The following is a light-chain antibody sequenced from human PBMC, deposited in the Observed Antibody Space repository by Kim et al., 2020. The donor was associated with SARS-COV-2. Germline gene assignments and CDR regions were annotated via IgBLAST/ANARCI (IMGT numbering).Light chain of an antibody. Sequence: APGKTARSTCGGNNIGSKSVHGYQQKPGQAPVLVIYYDSDRPSGIPERFSGSNSGNTATLTISRVEAGDEADYYCQVWDSYSDHVVFGGGTQLTVL. CDR1: NIGSKS. J-gene: IGLJ2*01. CDR2: YDS. V-gene: IGLV3-21*04. CDR3: QVWDSYSDHVV.